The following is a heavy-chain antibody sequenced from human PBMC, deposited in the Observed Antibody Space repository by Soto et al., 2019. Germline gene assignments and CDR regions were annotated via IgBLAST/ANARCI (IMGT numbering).Heavy chain of an antibody. CDR2: IYYSGST. CDR3: ARGGWQSNGGDAFDI. J-gene: IGHJ3*02. D-gene: IGHD2-15*01. Sequence: SETLSLTCTVSGGSISSGDYYWSWIRQPPGKGLEWIGYIYYSGSTYYNPSLKSRVTKSVDTSKNQCSLKLSSVTAADTAVYYCARGGWQSNGGDAFDIWGQGTMVTVSS. V-gene: IGHV4-30-4*01. CDR1: GGSISSGDYY.